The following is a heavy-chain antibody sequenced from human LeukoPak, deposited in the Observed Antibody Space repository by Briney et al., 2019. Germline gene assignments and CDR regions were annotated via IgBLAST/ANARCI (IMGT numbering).Heavy chain of an antibody. CDR1: GFTFSSFG. J-gene: IGHJ4*02. D-gene: IGHD6-13*01. CDR3: AKEFSSSWSL. CDR2: ILYDGTNK. Sequence: GGSLRLSCAASGFTFSSFGMHWVRQAPGQGLEWVAFILYDGTNKYYADSVKGRFTISRDNSKNTLSLQMNSLRAEDTALYYCAKEFSSSWSLWGQGTLVTVSS. V-gene: IGHV3-30*02.